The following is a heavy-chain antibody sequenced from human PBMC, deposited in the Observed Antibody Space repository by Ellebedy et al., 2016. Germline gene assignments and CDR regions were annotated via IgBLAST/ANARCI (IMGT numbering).Heavy chain of an antibody. CDR1: GFTFSNSA. J-gene: IGHJ4*02. V-gene: IGHV3-23*01. Sequence: GGSLRLSCAASGFTFSNSAMSWVRQAPGKGLEWVSGISGSGGSRNYADSVKGRFTISRDNSKNTLYLQMNSLRDEDTAVYYCAKVKSGSYSWLPEYWGQGTLVTVSS. D-gene: IGHD1-26*01. CDR3: AKVKSGSYSWLPEY. CDR2: ISGSGGSR.